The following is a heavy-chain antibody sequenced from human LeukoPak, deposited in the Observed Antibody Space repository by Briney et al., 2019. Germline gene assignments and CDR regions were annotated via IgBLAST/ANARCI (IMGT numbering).Heavy chain of an antibody. Sequence: GGSLRLSCAASGFTFSSYGMHWVRQAPGKGLEWVAVISYDGSNKYYADSVKGRFTISRDNSKNTLYLQMNSLRVEDTAVYYCAKGHTDYGTGFDLWGQGTLVRVSS. CDR2: ISYDGSNK. V-gene: IGHV3-30*18. J-gene: IGHJ4*02. CDR3: AKGHTDYGTGFDL. CDR1: GFTFSSYG. D-gene: IGHD4-17*01.